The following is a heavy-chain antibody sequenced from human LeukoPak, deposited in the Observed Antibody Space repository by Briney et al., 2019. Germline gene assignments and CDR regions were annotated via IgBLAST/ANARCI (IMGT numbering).Heavy chain of an antibody. Sequence: GGSLRLSCAASGFTFRSYWMHWVRQAPGKGLVWVSRINNDGTTTRYADSVKGRFTISRDNAKNTLYLQMNSLRAEDTAVYYCARETYYGSDYYFDYWGQGTLVTVSS. CDR3: ARETYYGSDYYFDY. V-gene: IGHV3-74*01. CDR1: GFTFRSYW. J-gene: IGHJ4*02. D-gene: IGHD3-10*01. CDR2: INNDGTTT.